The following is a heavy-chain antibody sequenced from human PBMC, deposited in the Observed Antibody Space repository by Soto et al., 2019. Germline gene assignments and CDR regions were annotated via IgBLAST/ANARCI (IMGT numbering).Heavy chain of an antibody. CDR3: ARAHYGDYGYGMDV. J-gene: IGHJ6*02. V-gene: IGHV4-30-2*01. D-gene: IGHD4-17*01. CDR2: IYHSGYT. Sequence: QLQLQESGSGLVKPSQTLSLTCADSGGSISSGGYSWSWIRQPPGKGLEWIGYIYHSGYTYCNPSLKSRVTISVDRSKNQFSLKLSSVTAADTAVYYCARAHYGDYGYGMDVWRQGTTVTVSS. CDR1: GGSISSGGYS.